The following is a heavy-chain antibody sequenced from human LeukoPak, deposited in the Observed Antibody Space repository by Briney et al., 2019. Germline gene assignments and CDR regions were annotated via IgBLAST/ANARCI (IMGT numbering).Heavy chain of an antibody. V-gene: IGHV4-59*10. D-gene: IGHD3-22*01. Sequence: SETLSLTCAVYGGSFSDYYWSWIRQPAGKGLEWIGRIYTSGSTNYSPSLKSRVTISVDTSKNQFSLKLSSVTAADTAVYYCASTLIPYDSSGYYFGYYYYMDVWGKGTTVTISS. CDR3: ASTLIPYDSSGYYFGYYYYMDV. CDR2: IYTSGST. J-gene: IGHJ6*03. CDR1: GGSFSDYY.